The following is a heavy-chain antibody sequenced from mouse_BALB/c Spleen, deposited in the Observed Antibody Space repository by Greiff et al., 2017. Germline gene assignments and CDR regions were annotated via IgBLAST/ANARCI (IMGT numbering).Heavy chain of an antibody. Sequence: VQLQQPGAELVMPGASVKMSCKASGYTFTDYWMHWVQQRPGQGLEWIGAIDTSDSYTSYNQKFKGKATLTVDESSSTAYMQLSSLTSEDSAVYYCARRGNAAMDYWGQGTSVTVSS. D-gene: IGHD2-1*01. CDR1: GYTFTDYW. J-gene: IGHJ4*01. V-gene: IGHV1-69*01. CDR2: IDTSDSYT. CDR3: ARRGNAAMDY.